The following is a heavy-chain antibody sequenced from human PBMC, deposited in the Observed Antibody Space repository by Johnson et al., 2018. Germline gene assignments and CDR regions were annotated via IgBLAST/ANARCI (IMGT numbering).Heavy chain of an antibody. CDR3: ARDRWELRCYYYYYGMDV. Sequence: VRLVEAGGGLVKPGGSLRLSCAASGFTFSSYSMHWVRQAPGKGLEWVSSITTSSTYKYYADAVKGRFTISGDNAKNSLYLQMNSLRAEDTAGYYCARDRWELRCYYYYYGMDVWGQGTTVTVSS. V-gene: IGHV3-21*04. D-gene: IGHD1-26*01. CDR1: GFTFSSYS. CDR2: ITTSSTYK. J-gene: IGHJ6*02.